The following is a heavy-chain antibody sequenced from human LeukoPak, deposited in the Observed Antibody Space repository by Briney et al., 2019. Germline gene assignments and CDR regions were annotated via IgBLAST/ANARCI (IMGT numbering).Heavy chain of an antibody. CDR2: IIPIFGTA. CDR3: ARSLYGYSYGDNFDY. J-gene: IGHJ4*02. CDR1: GCTFSSYS. V-gene: IGHV1-69*05. D-gene: IGHD5-18*01. Sequence: ASVKVSCKASGCTFSSYSISWVRQAPGQGLEWMGRIIPIFGTANYAQKFQGRVTITTDESTSTAYMELSSLSSEDTAVYYCARSLYGYSYGDNFDYWGQGTLVTVSS.